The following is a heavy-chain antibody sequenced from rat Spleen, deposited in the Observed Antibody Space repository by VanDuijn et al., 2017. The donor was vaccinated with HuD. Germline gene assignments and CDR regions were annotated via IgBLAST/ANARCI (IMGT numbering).Heavy chain of an antibody. D-gene: IGHD1-4*01. J-gene: IGHJ2*01. Sequence: EVQLVESGGGLVLPGRSLKLPCAASGFTFSNYDMAWIRQAPKKGLEWVASISNTGDTFYPDSVKGRFSISRDDAKSTIYLYMNSLRSEDTATYYCSPLPGYNLDYWGQGVMVTASS. CDR2: ISNTGDT. CDR3: SPLPGYNLDY. CDR1: GFTFSNYD. V-gene: IGHV5-25*01.